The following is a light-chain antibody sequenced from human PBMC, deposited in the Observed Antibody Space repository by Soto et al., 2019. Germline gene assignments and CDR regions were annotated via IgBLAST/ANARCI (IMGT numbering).Light chain of an antibody. CDR2: SVS. Sequence: DIQMTQSPSSLSASVGDRVTITCRASQSVRNFVNWYQQKPGKAPKFLISSVSRFQSGAPSRVSASGSGTDFTLTISSLQPDDWATYYCEQTSTTPWTFGQGTKVEI. J-gene: IGKJ1*01. V-gene: IGKV1-39*01. CDR3: EQTSTTPWT. CDR1: QSVRNF.